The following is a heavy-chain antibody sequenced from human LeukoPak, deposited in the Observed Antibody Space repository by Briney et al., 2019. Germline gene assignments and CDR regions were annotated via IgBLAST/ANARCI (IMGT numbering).Heavy chain of an antibody. D-gene: IGHD4-23*01. CDR3: GRANGGNMWRGHYFDY. J-gene: IGHJ4*02. CDR1: GLTVSSNY. CDR2: IYNGDMT. V-gene: IGHV3-66*01. Sequence: GGALRLSCAASGLTVSSNYMRWVRQAPGKGLEGLSVIYNGDMTYYADSVKGRFTISRDNSKNTLYLQMNNLRAEDTAVYYCGRANGGNMWRGHYFDYWGQGTLVTVSS.